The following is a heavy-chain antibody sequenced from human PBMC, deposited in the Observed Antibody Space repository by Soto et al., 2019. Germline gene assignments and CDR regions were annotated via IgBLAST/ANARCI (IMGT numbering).Heavy chain of an antibody. V-gene: IGHV4-34*01. CDR3: VRLIGNRWLDF. D-gene: IGHD2-8*01. Sequence: SETLSLTCAVYGGSFSGYYWSWIRQPPGKGLEWIGEINHSGSTNYNPSLKSRVTISVDTSKNQFSLKLNSVTPEDTAGYYCVRLIGNRWLDFWGQGTLVTVSS. J-gene: IGHJ5*01. CDR1: GGSFSGYY. CDR2: INHSGST.